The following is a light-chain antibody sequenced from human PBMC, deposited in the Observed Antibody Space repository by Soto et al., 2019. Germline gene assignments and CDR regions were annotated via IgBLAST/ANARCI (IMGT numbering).Light chain of an antibody. Sequence: QSVLSQLPAASMTPGQRLTISCSGSNANVGIKTVCWFQHLPGTAPKLLIYNDHQRPSGVPDRFSGSKSGTSASLAISGLQSEDEADYYCAVWDVSMTAWVFGGGP. J-gene: IGLJ3*02. CDR3: AVWDVSMTAWV. CDR1: NANVGIKT. CDR2: NDH. V-gene: IGLV1-44*01.